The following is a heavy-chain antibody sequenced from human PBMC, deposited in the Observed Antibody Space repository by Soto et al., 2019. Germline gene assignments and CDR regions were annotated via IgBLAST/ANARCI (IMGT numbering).Heavy chain of an antibody. J-gene: IGHJ4*02. V-gene: IGHV3-23*01. CDR3: AKDKSSLYYFDY. CDR1: GFTFSSYA. Sequence: GGSLRLSCAASGFTFSSYAMSWVRQAPGKGLEWVSAISGSGGSTYYADSVKGRFTISRDNSKNTLYLHMNSLRAEDTSVYYCAKDKSSLYYFDYWGQGTLVTVSS. D-gene: IGHD6-13*01. CDR2: ISGSGGST.